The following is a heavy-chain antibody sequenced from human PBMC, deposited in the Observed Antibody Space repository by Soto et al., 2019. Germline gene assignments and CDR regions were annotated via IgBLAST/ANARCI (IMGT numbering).Heavy chain of an antibody. D-gene: IGHD2-2*01. CDR2: INPNSGGT. CDR1: GSTLSCDY. CDR3: ARDGCSSTSCHSLYYYYGMDV. J-gene: IGHJ6*02. Sequence: AASVNGSCQASGSTLSCDYVHWVRQAPGQGLEWMGWINPNSGGTNYAQKFQGWVTMTRDTSISTAYMELSRLRSDDTAVYYCARDGCSSTSCHSLYYYYGMDVWGQGTTVTV. V-gene: IGHV1-2*04.